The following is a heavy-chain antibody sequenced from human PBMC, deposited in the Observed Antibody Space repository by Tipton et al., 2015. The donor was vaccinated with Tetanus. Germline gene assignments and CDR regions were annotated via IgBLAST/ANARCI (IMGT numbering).Heavy chain of an antibody. CDR1: GTSISRSGHY. V-gene: IGHV4-61*08. J-gene: IGHJ4*01. D-gene: IGHD5-12*01. CDR3: ARANNDYPKKGPFDY. CDR2: VYHSGAT. Sequence: LRLSCTVSGTSISRSGHYWTWIRQPPGKEPEWVGYVYHSGATNYHPSLKSRLATSADTSKNQFSLNLRSVITADTAVYYCARANNDYPKKGPFDYWGHGILVIVSS.